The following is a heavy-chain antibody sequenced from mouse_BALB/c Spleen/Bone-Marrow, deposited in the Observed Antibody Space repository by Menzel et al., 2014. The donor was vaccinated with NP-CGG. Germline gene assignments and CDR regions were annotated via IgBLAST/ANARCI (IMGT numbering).Heavy chain of an antibody. CDR1: GFNIKDTY. D-gene: IGHD1-3*01. CDR3: ARQEFAIYWYFDV. Sequence: EVQLQQSGAELVKPGASVKLSCSASGFNIKDTYMHWVKQRPEQGLEWIGRIDPANGNTKYDPKFQDKATITADTSSNTVDLQLSSLTCEDTAVYYCARQEFAIYWYFDVWGAGTTVTVSS. CDR2: IDPANGNT. V-gene: IGHV14-3*02. J-gene: IGHJ1*01.